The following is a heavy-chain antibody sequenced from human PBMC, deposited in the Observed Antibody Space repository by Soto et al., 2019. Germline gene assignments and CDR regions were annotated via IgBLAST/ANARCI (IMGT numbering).Heavy chain of an antibody. V-gene: IGHV1-69*13. CDR3: ARECTNVRCIPIDYGMDV. Sequence: SVKVSCKASGGTFSSYAISWVRQAPGQGLEWMGGIIPIFGTANYAQKFQGRVTITADESTSTAYMELSSLSSEDTAVYYCARECTNVRCIPIDYGMDVCGQGTTVTVYS. J-gene: IGHJ6*02. D-gene: IGHD2-8*01. CDR1: GGTFSSYA. CDR2: IIPIFGTA.